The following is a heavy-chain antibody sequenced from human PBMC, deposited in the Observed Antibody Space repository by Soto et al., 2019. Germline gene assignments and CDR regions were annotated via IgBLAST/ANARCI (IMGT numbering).Heavy chain of an antibody. D-gene: IGHD5-12*01. CDR3: AKESGYSGYDSWFDP. CDR1: GFIFGNSA. J-gene: IGHJ5*02. Sequence: LRLSCAASGFIFGNSAMTWVRQAPGQGLEWVSAISGSGGSTYYADSVKGRFTISRDNSKNTLYLQMNSLRAEDTAVYYCAKESGYSGYDSWFDPWGQGTLVTVSS. CDR2: ISGSGGST. V-gene: IGHV3-23*01.